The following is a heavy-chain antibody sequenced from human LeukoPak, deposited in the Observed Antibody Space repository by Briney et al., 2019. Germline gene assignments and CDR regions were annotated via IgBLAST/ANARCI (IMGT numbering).Heavy chain of an antibody. CDR3: ARDRRQYRSSWYAFDY. V-gene: IGHV1-69*13. D-gene: IGHD6-13*01. CDR2: IMPIFGTA. J-gene: IGHJ4*02. Sequence: SVKVSCKASGGTFSSYAISWVRQAPGQGLEWMGGIMPIFGTANYAQKFQGRVTITADESTSTAYMEVRSLRSEDTAVYYCARDRRQYRSSWYAFDYWGQGTLVTVSS. CDR1: GGTFSSYA.